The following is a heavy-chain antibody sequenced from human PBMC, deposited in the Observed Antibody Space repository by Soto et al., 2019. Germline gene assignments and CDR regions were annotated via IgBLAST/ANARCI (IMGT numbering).Heavy chain of an antibody. V-gene: IGHV1-8*01. CDR3: ARVPKYGSGSYDDY. D-gene: IGHD3-10*01. J-gene: IGHJ4*02. Sequence: QVQLVQSGAEVKKPGASVRVSCKASGYTFTSYDINWVRQATGQGLEWMGWINPNSGNTGYAQNFQGRVTMTRDNSISTVYMELSSLRAEDTAVYYCARVPKYGSGSYDDYWGQGTLVTVSS. CDR1: GYTFTSYD. CDR2: INPNSGNT.